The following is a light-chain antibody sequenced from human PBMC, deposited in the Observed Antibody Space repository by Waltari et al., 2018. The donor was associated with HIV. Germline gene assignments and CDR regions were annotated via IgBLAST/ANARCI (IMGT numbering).Light chain of an antibody. J-gene: IGKJ2*01. CDR3: QQYGGSPPRYT. Sequence: IVLTQSPGTLSLSPGDRATLSCRASQSVSSSYLAWNQQKPGQAPRLLIYGASSRATGIPDRFSGSGSGTDFTLTISRLEPEDFAVYYCQQYGGSPPRYTFGQGTKLEIK. V-gene: IGKV3-20*01. CDR1: QSVSSSY. CDR2: GAS.